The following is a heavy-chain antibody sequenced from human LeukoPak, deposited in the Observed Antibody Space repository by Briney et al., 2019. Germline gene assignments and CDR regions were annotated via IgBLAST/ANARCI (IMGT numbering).Heavy chain of an antibody. CDR2: IYYSGST. Sequence: SETLSLTCTVSGGSISSSSYYWGWIRQPPGKGLEWIGSIYYSGSTYYNPSLKSRVTISVDTSKNQFSLKLSSVTAADTAVYYCARKNRIQLWYYNWFDPWGQGTLVTVSS. CDR1: GGSISSSSYY. V-gene: IGHV4-39*01. D-gene: IGHD5-18*01. CDR3: ARKNRIQLWYYNWFDP. J-gene: IGHJ5*02.